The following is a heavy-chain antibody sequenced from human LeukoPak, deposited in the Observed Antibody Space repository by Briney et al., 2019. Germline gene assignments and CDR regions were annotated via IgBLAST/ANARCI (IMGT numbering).Heavy chain of an antibody. CDR1: GGSISSYY. J-gene: IGHJ3*02. D-gene: IGHD6-6*01. V-gene: IGHV4-59*08. CDR2: IYYSGST. CDR3: ARLSSQDAFDI. Sequence: SETPSLTCTVSGGSISSYYWSWIRQPPGKGLEWIGYIYYSGSTNYNPSLKSRVTISVDTSKNQFSLKLSSVTAADTAVYYCARLSSQDAFDIWGQGTMVTVSS.